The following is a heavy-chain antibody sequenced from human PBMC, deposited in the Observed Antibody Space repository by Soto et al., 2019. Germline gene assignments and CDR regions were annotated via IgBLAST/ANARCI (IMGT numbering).Heavy chain of an antibody. D-gene: IGHD6-19*01. CDR2: INHSGST. CDR1: GGSFSGYY. Sequence: SETLSLTCAVYGGSFSGYYWSWIRQPPGKGLEWIGEINHSGSTNYNPSLKSRATISVDTSKNQFSLKLSSVTAADTAVYYCARGRGLIAVAGVPHDYWGQGTLVTVSS. V-gene: IGHV4-34*01. CDR3: ARGRGLIAVAGVPHDY. J-gene: IGHJ4*02.